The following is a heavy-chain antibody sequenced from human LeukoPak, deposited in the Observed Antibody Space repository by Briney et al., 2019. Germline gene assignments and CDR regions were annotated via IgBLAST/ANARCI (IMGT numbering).Heavy chain of an antibody. CDR2: IRGNGGST. CDR1: GFTFPNYA. V-gene: IGHV3-64D*06. J-gene: IGHJ3*02. D-gene: IGHD4-17*01. CDR3: VKVWDTTVTLDAFDI. Sequence: GGSLRLSCAASGFTFPNYAMTWVRQAPGKGLEYFSSIRGNGGSTYYAASVKGRFTISRDNSKNTLYLQMSSLRPEDTAVYYCVKVWDTTVTLDAFDIWGQGTMVTVSS.